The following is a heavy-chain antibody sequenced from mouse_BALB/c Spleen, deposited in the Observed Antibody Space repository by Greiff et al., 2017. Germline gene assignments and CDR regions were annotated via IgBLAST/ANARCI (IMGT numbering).Heavy chain of an antibody. CDR1: GFAFSSYD. V-gene: IGHV5-12-1*01. Sequence: EVQRVESGGGLVKPGGSLKLSCAASGFAFSSYDMSWVRQTPEKRLEWVAYISSGGGSTYYPDTVKGRFTISRDNAKNTLYLQMSSLKSEDTAMYYCARHNYGNYYWYFDVWGAGTTVTVSS. D-gene: IGHD2-1*01. CDR2: ISSGGGST. J-gene: IGHJ1*01. CDR3: ARHNYGNYYWYFDV.